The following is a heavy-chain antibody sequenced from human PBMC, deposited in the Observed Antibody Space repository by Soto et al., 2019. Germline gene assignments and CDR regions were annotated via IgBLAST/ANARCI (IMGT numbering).Heavy chain of an antibody. CDR3: ARDNYDFWSGVFYYYIDV. J-gene: IGHJ6*03. D-gene: IGHD3-3*01. CDR1: GFTFSSHW. V-gene: IGHV3-74*01. Sequence: EVQLVESGGGLVQPGGSLRLPCAASGFTFSSHWMHWVRQAPGKGLVWVSRINRDGSNTSYADSVKGRSTISRDNAKNTLDLEMHSLRAEDTAVYYCARDNYDFWSGVFYYYIDVWGKGTTVTVSS. CDR2: INRDGSNT.